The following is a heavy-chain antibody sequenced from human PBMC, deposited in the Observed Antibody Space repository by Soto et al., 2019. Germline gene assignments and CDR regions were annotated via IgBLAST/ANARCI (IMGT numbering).Heavy chain of an antibody. CDR2: INAGNGNT. CDR1: GYTFTSYA. V-gene: IGHV1-3*05. CDR3: GSRIVVVTALDY. Sequence: QVQLVQSGAEEKKPGASVKVSCKASGYTFTSYAMHWARQAPGQRLEWMGWINAGNGNTKYSQQFQGRVTITRDTSASTAYMELSSLGSEDTGVYYFGSRIVVVTALDYWGQGTLVTVSS. D-gene: IGHD2-21*02. J-gene: IGHJ4*02.